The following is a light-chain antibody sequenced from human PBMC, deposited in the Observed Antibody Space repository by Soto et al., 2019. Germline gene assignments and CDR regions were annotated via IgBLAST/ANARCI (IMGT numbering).Light chain of an antibody. J-gene: IGKJ1*01. CDR1: QSVSTN. Sequence: EIVMTQSPATLSVPPGEIATLSCRASQSVSTNFAWYQQKPGQAPRLLIYGASTRATAVPARFTASGSGTEFTLTISSLQSEDFAVYYCQQYNTWPRTFGQGTKVDIK. CDR3: QQYNTWPRT. V-gene: IGKV3-15*01. CDR2: GAS.